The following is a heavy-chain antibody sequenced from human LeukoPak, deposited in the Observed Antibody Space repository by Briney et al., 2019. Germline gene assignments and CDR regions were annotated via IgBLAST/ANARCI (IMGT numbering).Heavy chain of an antibody. D-gene: IGHD1-1*01. CDR1: GYSFTSYW. J-gene: IGHJ6*03. CDR3: ARHRNEGYYFYMDV. CDR2: IYPGGSDT. V-gene: IGHV5-51*01. Sequence: GESLKISRKGSGYSFTSYWIGWVRQMPGKGLGWVRVIYPGGSDTRYSPSFQGQVTISVDKSISTAFLQWSSLKASDTAMYYCARHRNEGYYFYMDVWGKGTTVTVSS.